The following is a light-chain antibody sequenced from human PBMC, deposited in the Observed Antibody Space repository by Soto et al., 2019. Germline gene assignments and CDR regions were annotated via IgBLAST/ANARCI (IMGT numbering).Light chain of an antibody. Sequence: EIVLTQSPGTLSLSPGERATLSCRASQSVSSSYLAWYQQKPGQAPRLLIYGASSMATGIPDRFSGSGSGTDFTLTISRLQPEDFAVYYCQHYCTSSYTFGQGTKLEIK. V-gene: IGKV3-20*01. CDR2: GAS. CDR1: QSVSSSY. J-gene: IGKJ2*01. CDR3: QHYCTSSYT.